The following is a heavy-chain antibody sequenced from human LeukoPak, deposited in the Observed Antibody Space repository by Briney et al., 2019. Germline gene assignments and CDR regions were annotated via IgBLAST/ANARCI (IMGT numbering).Heavy chain of an antibody. D-gene: IGHD1-26*01. CDR1: GFTFSSYA. V-gene: IGHV3-30-3*01. CDR2: ISYDGSNK. CDR3: ARGTIVGATTLDY. J-gene: IGHJ4*02. Sequence: GGSLRLSCAASGFTFSSYAMHWVRQAPGKGLEWVAVISYDGSNKYYADSVKGRFTISRDNSKNTLYLQMNSLRAEDTAVYYCARGTIVGATTLDYWGQGTLVIVSS.